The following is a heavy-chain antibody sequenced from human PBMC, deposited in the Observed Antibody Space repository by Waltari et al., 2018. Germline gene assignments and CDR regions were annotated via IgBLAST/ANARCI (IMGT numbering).Heavy chain of an antibody. CDR2: INHSGST. CDR1: GGSFSGYY. Sequence: QVQLQQWGAGLLKPSETLSLTCAVYGGSFSGYYWSWIRQPPGKGLEWIGEINHSGSTHYNPSLKSRVTISVDTSKNQFSLKLSSVTAADTAVYYCASTRYYGSGSARDLDWGQGTLVTVSS. J-gene: IGHJ4*02. V-gene: IGHV4-34*01. D-gene: IGHD3-10*01. CDR3: ASTRYYGSGSARDLD.